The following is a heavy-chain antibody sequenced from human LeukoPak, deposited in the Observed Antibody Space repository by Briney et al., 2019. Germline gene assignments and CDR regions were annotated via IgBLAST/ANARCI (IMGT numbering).Heavy chain of an antibody. Sequence: ASVKVSCKASGGTFSSYAISWVRQAPGQGLEWMGRIIPIFGTANYAQKFQGRVTITTDESTSTAYMELSSVRSEDTAVYYCASDRGYSGYDLGAFDYWGQGTLVTVSS. J-gene: IGHJ4*02. CDR2: IIPIFGTA. D-gene: IGHD5-12*01. V-gene: IGHV1-69*05. CDR3: ASDRGYSGYDLGAFDY. CDR1: GGTFSSYA.